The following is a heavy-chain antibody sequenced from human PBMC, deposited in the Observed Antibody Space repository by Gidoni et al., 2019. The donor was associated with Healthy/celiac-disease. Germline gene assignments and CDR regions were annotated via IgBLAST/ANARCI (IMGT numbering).Heavy chain of an antibody. CDR1: GGSIRRSSYY. J-gene: IGHJ5*02. D-gene: IGHD6-19*01. CDR3: ARRGGWNWFDP. CDR2: IYYSGST. V-gene: IGHV4-39*01. Sequence: QLPLQESGPGLVKPSETLSLTCTVSGGSIRRSSYYWGEIRQPPGKGLQWIGSIYYSGSTDDNPSLKRRVTISVDTSKNQFSLKLGSVTAADTAVYCCARRGGWNWFDPWGQGTLVTVSS.